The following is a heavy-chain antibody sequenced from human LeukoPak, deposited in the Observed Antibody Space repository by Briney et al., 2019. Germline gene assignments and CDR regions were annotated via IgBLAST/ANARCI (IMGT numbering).Heavy chain of an antibody. D-gene: IGHD6-13*01. CDR2: IKSKTDGGTT. CDR1: GFTFSNAW. CDR3: TTARSDLISSSWYQPQYFQH. Sequence: PGGSLRLSCAASGFTFSNAWMSWVRQAPGKGLEWVGRIKSKTDGGTTDYAAPVKGRFTISRDDSKNTLYLQMNSLKTEDTAVYYCTTARSDLISSSWYQPQYFQHWGQGTLVTVSS. V-gene: IGHV3-15*01. J-gene: IGHJ1*01.